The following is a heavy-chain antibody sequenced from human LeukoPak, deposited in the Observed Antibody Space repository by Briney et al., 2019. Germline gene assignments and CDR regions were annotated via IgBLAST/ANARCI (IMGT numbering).Heavy chain of an antibody. CDR3: TTLYDYVWGSYRSLKYYFDY. CDR2: ISGSGGST. V-gene: IGHV3-23*01. CDR1: GFTFSSYA. J-gene: IGHJ4*02. D-gene: IGHD3-16*02. Sequence: GGSLRLSCAASGFTFSSYAMSWVRQAPGKGLEWVSAISGSGGSTYYADSVKGRFTISRDDSKNTLYLQMNSLKTEDTAVYYCTTLYDYVWGSYRSLKYYFDYWGQGTLVTVSS.